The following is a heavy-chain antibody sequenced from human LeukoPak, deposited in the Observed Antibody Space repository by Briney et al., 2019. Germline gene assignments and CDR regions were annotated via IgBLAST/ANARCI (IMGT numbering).Heavy chain of an antibody. CDR1: GGSISSGDYY. D-gene: IGHD4-17*01. Sequence: SQTLSHTCTVSGGSISSGDYYWSWIRQPPGKGLEWIGYIYYSGSTYYNPSLKSRVTISVDTSKNQFSLKLSSVTAADTAVYYCARVGAPHGDCDYWGQGTLVTVSS. V-gene: IGHV4-30-4*08. CDR3: ARVGAPHGDCDY. J-gene: IGHJ4*02. CDR2: IYYSGST.